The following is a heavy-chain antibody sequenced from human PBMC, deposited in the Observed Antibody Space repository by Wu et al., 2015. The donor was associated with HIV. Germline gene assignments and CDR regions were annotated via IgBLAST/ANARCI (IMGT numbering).Heavy chain of an antibody. CDR1: GGTFSSYA. V-gene: IGHV1-46*01. CDR3: AREGETDAFDI. CDR2: INPSGGST. Sequence: QVQLVQSGAEVKKPGSSVKVSCKASGGTFSSYAISWVRQAPGQGLEWMGIINPSGGSTSYAQKFQGRVTMTRDTSTSTVYMELSSLRSEDTAVYYCAREGETDAFDIWGQGTMVTVSS. D-gene: IGHD3-10*01. J-gene: IGHJ3*02.